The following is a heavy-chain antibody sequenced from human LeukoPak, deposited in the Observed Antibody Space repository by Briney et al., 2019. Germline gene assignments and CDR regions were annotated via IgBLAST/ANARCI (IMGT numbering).Heavy chain of an antibody. CDR1: GYTFTGYY. V-gene: IGHV1-2*02. Sequence: ASVKVSCKASGYTFTGYYMHWVRPAPGQGLEWMGWINPNSGGTNYAQKFQGRVTMTRDTSISTAYMELSRLRSDDTAVYYCARDAYSSSSDFDYWSQGTLVTVSS. D-gene: IGHD6-6*01. CDR2: INPNSGGT. CDR3: ARDAYSSSSDFDY. J-gene: IGHJ4*02.